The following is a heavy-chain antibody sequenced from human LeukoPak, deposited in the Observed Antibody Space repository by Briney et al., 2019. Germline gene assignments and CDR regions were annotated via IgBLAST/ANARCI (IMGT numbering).Heavy chain of an antibody. J-gene: IGHJ4*02. CDR3: ARDGWQLDDFDY. CDR2: IKQDGSER. D-gene: IGHD6-6*01. CDR1: GFTFSSYW. V-gene: IGHV3-7*01. Sequence: GGSLRLSCAASGFTFSSYWMTWVRQAPGKGLEWVANIKQDGSERCYVDSVKGRFTISRDNAKNSLYLQMNSLRVEDTAVYYCARDGWQLDDFDYWGQGTLVTVSS.